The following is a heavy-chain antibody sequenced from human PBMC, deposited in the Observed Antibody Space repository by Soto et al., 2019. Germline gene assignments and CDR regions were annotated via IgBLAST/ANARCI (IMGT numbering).Heavy chain of an antibody. J-gene: IGHJ4*02. Sequence: QVQLVQSGPEVKKPGASVKVSCKTSGYVFISYGISWVRQAPGHGLEWVGWISAYTGKADYAQKFQGRVTMTTETSTSAAFLEMWSLRSDETDVYYCARDQRYYGSGSYYSDNWGQGTLVTVSS. CDR2: ISAYTGKA. D-gene: IGHD3-10*01. CDR3: ARDQRYYGSGSYYSDN. CDR1: GYVFISYG. V-gene: IGHV1-18*04.